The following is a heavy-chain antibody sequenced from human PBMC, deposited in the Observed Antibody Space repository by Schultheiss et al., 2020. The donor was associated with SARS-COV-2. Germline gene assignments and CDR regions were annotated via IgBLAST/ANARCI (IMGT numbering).Heavy chain of an antibody. V-gene: IGHV3-30*03. J-gene: IGHJ4*02. D-gene: IGHD2/OR15-2a*01. CDR2: ISYDGSAQ. CDR1: GFTFSSFG. CDR3: ARDTRLLTY. Sequence: GESLKISCAASGFTFSSFGMHWARQAPGKGLEWVAVISYDGSAQYYADSVKGRFTISRDNTKNTLYLQMKSLRAEDTALYYCARDTRLLTYWGQGTLVTVSS.